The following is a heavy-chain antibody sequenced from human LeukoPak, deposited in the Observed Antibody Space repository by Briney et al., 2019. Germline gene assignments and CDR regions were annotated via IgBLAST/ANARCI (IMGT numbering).Heavy chain of an antibody. Sequence: PGGTLRLSCAASGFTFSSYGMSWVRQAPGKGLEWVSAISGSGGSTYYADSVKGRFTISRDNAKNSLYLQMNSLRAEDTAVYYCARDLIGAEFDYWGQGTLVTVSS. D-gene: IGHD5-12*01. J-gene: IGHJ4*02. CDR3: ARDLIGAEFDY. V-gene: IGHV3-23*01. CDR2: ISGSGGST. CDR1: GFTFSSYG.